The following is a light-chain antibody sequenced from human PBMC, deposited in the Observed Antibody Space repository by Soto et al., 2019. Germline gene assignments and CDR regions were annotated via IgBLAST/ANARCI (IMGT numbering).Light chain of an antibody. J-gene: IGKJ1*01. CDR3: QQYNSPWT. V-gene: IGKV1-5*01. CDR2: DAS. Sequence: DIQMTQSPSTLSASVGDRVTITCRASQSISSWLAWYQQKPGKAPKLLIYDASSLESGVPSRYSGSGSGTGFTLTISSLQPDDFATYYCQQYNSPWTFGQGTKVEIK. CDR1: QSISSW.